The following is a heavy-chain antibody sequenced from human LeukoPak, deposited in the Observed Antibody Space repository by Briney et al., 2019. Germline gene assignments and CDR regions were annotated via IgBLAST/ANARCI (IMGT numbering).Heavy chain of an antibody. CDR1: ELTLIAYW. CDR3: ARDRYCSGGNCYIDY. V-gene: IGHV3-7*01. Sequence: PGGPLSLSGQASELTLIAYWMSGVRQAPGKGRGWLANIKQDGSEKYYVDSVKGRFTISRDNAKNSLYLQMNSLRAEDTAVYYCARDRYCSGGNCYIDYWGQGTLVTVSS. J-gene: IGHJ4*02. CDR2: IKQDGSEK. D-gene: IGHD2-15*01.